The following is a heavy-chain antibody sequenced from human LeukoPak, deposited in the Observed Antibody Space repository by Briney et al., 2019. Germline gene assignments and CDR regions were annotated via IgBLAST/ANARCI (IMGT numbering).Heavy chain of an antibody. V-gene: IGHV3-23*01. Sequence: GGSLRLSCAASGFTFSSYAMSWVRQAPGKGLEWVSAISGRSGTTYYADSVKGRFTISRDNSKNTVYLQMNSLRAEATAVYYCVKGPYYYDSSGYSRRWFDPWGQGTLVTVSS. D-gene: IGHD3-22*01. CDR2: ISGRSGTT. CDR3: VKGPYYYDSSGYSRRWFDP. J-gene: IGHJ5*02. CDR1: GFTFSSYA.